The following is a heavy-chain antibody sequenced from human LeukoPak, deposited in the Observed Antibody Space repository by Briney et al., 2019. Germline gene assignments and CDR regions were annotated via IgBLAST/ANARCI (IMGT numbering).Heavy chain of an antibody. CDR1: GYTFTSYA. J-gene: IGHJ3*02. CDR3: ARDAHHHYDFWSGDDAFDI. V-gene: IGHV1-3*01. Sequence: ASVKVSCKASGYTFTSYAMHWVRQAPGQRLEWMGWINAGNGNTKYSQKFQGRVTITRDTSASTAYMELSSLRSEDTAVYYCARDAHHHYDFWSGDDAFDIWGQGTMVTVSS. CDR2: INAGNGNT. D-gene: IGHD3-3*01.